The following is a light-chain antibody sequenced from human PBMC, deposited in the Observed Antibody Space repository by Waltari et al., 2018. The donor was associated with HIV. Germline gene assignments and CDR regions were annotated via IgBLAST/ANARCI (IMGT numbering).Light chain of an antibody. V-gene: IGKV1-39*01. J-gene: IGKJ2*01. Sequence: DIQMTQSPSSLSASVRDRVTTTCRASQSISSYLNWYQQKPGKAPKLLIYAASSLQSGVPSRFSGSGSGTDFTLTISSLQPEDFATYYCQQSYSTPRTFGQGTKLEIK. CDR2: AAS. CDR3: QQSYSTPRT. CDR1: QSISSY.